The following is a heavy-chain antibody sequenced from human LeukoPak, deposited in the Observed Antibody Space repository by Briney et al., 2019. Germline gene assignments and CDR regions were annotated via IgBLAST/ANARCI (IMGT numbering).Heavy chain of an antibody. D-gene: IGHD6-13*01. CDR2: IYPGDSDT. V-gene: IGHV5-51*01. Sequence: PGESLKISCKGSGYNFTIYWIGWVRQMPGKGLEWMGIIYPGDSDTRYSPSFQGQVTISADKSISTAYLQWSSLKASDTAMYYCARHGSSSRNWFDPWGQGTLVTVSS. CDR1: GYNFTIYW. CDR3: ARHGSSSRNWFDP. J-gene: IGHJ5*02.